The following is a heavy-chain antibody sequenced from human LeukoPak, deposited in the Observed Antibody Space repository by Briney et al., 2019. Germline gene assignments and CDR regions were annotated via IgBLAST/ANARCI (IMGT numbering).Heavy chain of an antibody. CDR1: GFSFTDYP. J-gene: IGHJ4*02. CDR2: IRTTAEGAKYA. CDR3: ATDQRYAFDY. Sequence: PGGSLRLSCATSGFSFTDYPMNWVRQVPGEGLEWISNIRTTAEGAKYAYYADSVKGRVTISRDDGKNTLYLHMNSLRDDDTAVYYCATDQRYAFDYWGQGILVTVSS. D-gene: IGHD3-9*01. V-gene: IGHV3-48*02.